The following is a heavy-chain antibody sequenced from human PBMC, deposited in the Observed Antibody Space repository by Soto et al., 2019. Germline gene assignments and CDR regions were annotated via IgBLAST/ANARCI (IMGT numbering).Heavy chain of an antibody. J-gene: IGHJ4*02. CDR2: ISYDGGNK. Sequence: PGGSLRLSCAASGFTFSSYGMHWVRQAPGKGLEWVAVISYDGGNKYYADSVKGRFTISRDNSKNTLYLQMNSLRAEDTAVYYCAKDPRDGYNSYFDYWGQGTLVTVSS. D-gene: IGHD1-1*01. CDR3: AKDPRDGYNSYFDY. CDR1: GFTFSSYG. V-gene: IGHV3-30*18.